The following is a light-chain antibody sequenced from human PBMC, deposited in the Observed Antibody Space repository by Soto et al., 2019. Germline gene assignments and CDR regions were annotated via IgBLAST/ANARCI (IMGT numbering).Light chain of an antibody. V-gene: IGLV3-21*04. J-gene: IGLJ2*01. CDR3: RVWDSSSVP. Sequence: SYELTQPPSVSVAPGKTARITCGGNNIGSKSVHWYQQKPGQAPVLVIYYDSDRPSGIPERFSGSNSGNTATLTISRVEAGDEADYYCRVWDSSSVPFGGGTKLTVL. CDR1: NIGSKS. CDR2: YDS.